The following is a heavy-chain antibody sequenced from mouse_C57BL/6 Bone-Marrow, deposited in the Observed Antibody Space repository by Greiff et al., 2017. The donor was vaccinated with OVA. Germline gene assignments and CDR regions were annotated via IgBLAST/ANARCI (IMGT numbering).Heavy chain of an antibody. D-gene: IGHD4-1*01. CDR1: GYTFTSYW. J-gene: IGHJ2*01. CDR3: ARRETGTFFDY. CDR2: IDPSDSET. Sequence: QVQLQQPGAELVRPGSSVKLSCKASGYTFTSYWMHWVKQRPIQGLEWIGNIDPSDSETHYNQKFKDKATLTVDKSSSTAYMQLSSLTSEDSAVYYCARRETGTFFDYWGQGTTLTVSS. V-gene: IGHV1-52*01.